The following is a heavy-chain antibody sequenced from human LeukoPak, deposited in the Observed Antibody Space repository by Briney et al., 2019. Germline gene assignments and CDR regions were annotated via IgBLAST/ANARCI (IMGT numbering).Heavy chain of an antibody. D-gene: IGHD6-13*01. CDR1: GYTFTSYG. Sequence: ASVKVSCKASGYTFTSYGISWVRQAPGQGREWMGWISAYNGNTNYAQKLQGRVTMTTDTSTSTAYMELSSLRSDDTAVYYCARERQQLGPYDAFDIWGQGTMVTVSS. CDR2: ISAYNGNT. CDR3: ARERQQLGPYDAFDI. V-gene: IGHV1-18*01. J-gene: IGHJ3*02.